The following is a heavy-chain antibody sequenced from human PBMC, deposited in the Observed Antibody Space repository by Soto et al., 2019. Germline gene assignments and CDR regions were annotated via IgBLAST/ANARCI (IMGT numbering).Heavy chain of an antibody. CDR1: GGSISSGGYY. V-gene: IGHV4-31*01. CDR3: ARDSANYGFFTGYYRDWYFHL. J-gene: IGHJ2*01. CDR2: IYYSGST. D-gene: IGHD3-9*01. Sequence: QVQLQESGPGLVKPSQTLSLTCTVSGGSISSGGYYWSWIRQHPGKGLEWIGYIYYSGSTYSNPYLQWIVTLSVETSKNQFSLKLSFLAAGDTAVYYLARDSANYGFFTGYYRDWYFHLWGRGTLVTVSS.